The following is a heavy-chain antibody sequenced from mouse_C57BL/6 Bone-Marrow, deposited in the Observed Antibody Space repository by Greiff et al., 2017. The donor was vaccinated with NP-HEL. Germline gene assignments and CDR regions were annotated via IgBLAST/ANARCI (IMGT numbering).Heavy chain of an antibody. CDR1: GYSFTGYY. J-gene: IGHJ2*01. Sequence: EVQVVESGPELVKPGASVKISCKASGYSFTGYYMNWVKQSPEKSLEWIGEINPSTGGTTYNQKFKAKATLTVDKSSSTAYMQLKSLTSEDSAVYYCARSSARYYFDYWGQGTTLTVSS. CDR3: ARSSARYYFDY. V-gene: IGHV1-42*01. CDR2: INPSTGGT.